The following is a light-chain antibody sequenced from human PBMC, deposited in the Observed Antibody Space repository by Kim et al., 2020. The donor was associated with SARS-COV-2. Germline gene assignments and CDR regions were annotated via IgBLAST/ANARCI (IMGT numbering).Light chain of an antibody. J-gene: IGKJ5*01. Sequence: PLSPGERATLSCRASQRIGNDLAWYQQKPGQAPRVLIYDASARATGIPARFSGSGSGTEFTLTISNLQSDDFAVYYCQQYAYWRAFGQGTRLEIK. CDR3: QQYAYWRA. V-gene: IGKV3-15*01. CDR2: DAS. CDR1: QRIGND.